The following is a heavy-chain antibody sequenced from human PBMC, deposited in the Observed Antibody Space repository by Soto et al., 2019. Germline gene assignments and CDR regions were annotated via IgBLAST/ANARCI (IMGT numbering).Heavy chain of an antibody. D-gene: IGHD1-26*01. CDR3: ADRRAGGSYSPYYFDY. V-gene: IGHV2-5*02. Sequence: QITLKESGPTLVEPTQTLTLTCTFTGFSLSTSGVGVGWIRQPPGKALERLVFIYWDDDKRYSPALKSRLTITKDTSKNQVVLTMTNMDPVDTATYYCADRRAGGSYSPYYFDYWGQGSLVTVS. CDR1: GFSLSTSGVG. J-gene: IGHJ4*02. CDR2: IYWDDDK.